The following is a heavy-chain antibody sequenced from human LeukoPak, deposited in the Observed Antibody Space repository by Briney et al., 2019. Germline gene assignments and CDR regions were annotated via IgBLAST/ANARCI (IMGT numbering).Heavy chain of an antibody. CDR1: GGSFSGYY. V-gene: IGHV4-34*01. CDR3: AVYYYVSSDYSNWFDP. D-gene: IGHD3-22*01. Sequence: SETLSLTCAVYGGSFSGYYWSWIRQPPGEGLEWIGYMHYSGSAYYNPSLKSRLTISVDTSKNQFSLKLSSVTAADTAMYYCAVYYYVSSDYSNWFDPWGQGTLVTVSS. CDR2: MHYSGSA. J-gene: IGHJ5*02.